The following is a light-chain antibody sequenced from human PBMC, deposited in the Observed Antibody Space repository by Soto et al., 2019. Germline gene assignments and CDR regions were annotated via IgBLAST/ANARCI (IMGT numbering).Light chain of an antibody. Sequence: DIQMAQSPSTLSASVGDTVTVTCRASQSVSGWLAWYQQKPGEAPKLLIYVASSLQGGVPSRFSGSGSGTDFTLTIGSLQPDDFATYYCQQSYSTPITFGQGTRLENK. J-gene: IGKJ5*01. CDR1: QSVSGW. CDR3: QQSYSTPIT. V-gene: IGKV1-39*01. CDR2: VAS.